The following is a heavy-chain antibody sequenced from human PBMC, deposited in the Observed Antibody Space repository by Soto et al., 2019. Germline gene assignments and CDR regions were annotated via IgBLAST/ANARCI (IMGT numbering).Heavy chain of an antibody. CDR2: IIPFFGTA. CDR3: AGTHFDTSGYYPSALEY. CDR1: GGTFNSYV. J-gene: IGHJ4*02. V-gene: IGHV1-69*01. Sequence: QVQLVQSGAEVKKPGSSAKVSCKASGGTFNSYVINWVRQAPGQGLEWMGGIIPFFGTAEYAQKFQGRVTITADEAASTAYVELSSLKPGDTAVYYCAGTHFDTSGYYPSALEYWGQGSQVSVSS. D-gene: IGHD3-22*01.